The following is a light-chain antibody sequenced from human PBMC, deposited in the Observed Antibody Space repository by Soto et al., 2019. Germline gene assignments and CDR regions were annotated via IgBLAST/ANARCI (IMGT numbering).Light chain of an antibody. J-gene: IGKJ1*01. CDR2: GAS. V-gene: IGKV3-15*01. Sequence: IVMTQSPATLSVSPGERATLSCRASQSVSSNLAWYQQKPGQAPRLLIYGASTRATGIPARFSGSGSGTEFTLTISSLPSEDVAVYYCQQYYSTPWTFGQGTKVDIK. CDR3: QQYYSTPWT. CDR1: QSVSSN.